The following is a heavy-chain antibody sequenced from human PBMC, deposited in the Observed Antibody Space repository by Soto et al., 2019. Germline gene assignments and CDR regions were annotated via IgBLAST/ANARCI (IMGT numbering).Heavy chain of an antibody. V-gene: IGHV4-34*01. Sequence: QVQLQQWGAGLLKPSETLALTCAVYGGSFSGYYWSWIRQPPGKGLEWIGEINHSRSTNYNPSLKSRVTISLDTSKNQFSLKLSSVTATDTAVYYCARGDSFYNGFDPWGQGTLVTVSP. D-gene: IGHD5-18*01. CDR2: INHSRST. J-gene: IGHJ5*02. CDR1: GGSFSGYY. CDR3: ARGDSFYNGFDP.